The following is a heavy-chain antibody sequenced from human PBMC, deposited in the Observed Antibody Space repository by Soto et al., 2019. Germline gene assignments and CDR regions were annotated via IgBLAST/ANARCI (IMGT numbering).Heavy chain of an antibody. CDR1: GGYISSYY. CDR3: ARDRIRGYEIPGRTYYYYMDV. J-gene: IGHJ6*03. D-gene: IGHD2-2*01. CDR2: IYYSGST. Sequence: SEILSLTCTVFGGYISSYYWSWIRQPPGKGLEWIGYIYYSGSTNYNPSLKSRVTISVDTSKNQFPLKLSSVTAADTAVYYCARDRIRGYEIPGRTYYYYMDVWVKGTTDTVS. V-gene: IGHV4-59*01.